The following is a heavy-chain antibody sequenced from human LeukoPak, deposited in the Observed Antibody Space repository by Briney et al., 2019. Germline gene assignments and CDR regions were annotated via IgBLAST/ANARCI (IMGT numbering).Heavy chain of an antibody. Sequence: RGSLRLSCAASGFTFSGSWMTWVRQAPGKGLEWVANIKGDGSTKQYLDSVEGRFTIARDNAKNSLYPQMNSLTVEDTAVYYCAFSTNWAFWFDPWGQGTRVTVSS. D-gene: IGHD6-13*01. J-gene: IGHJ5*02. CDR3: AFSTNWAFWFDP. CDR2: IKGDGSTK. CDR1: GFTFSGSW. V-gene: IGHV3-7*05.